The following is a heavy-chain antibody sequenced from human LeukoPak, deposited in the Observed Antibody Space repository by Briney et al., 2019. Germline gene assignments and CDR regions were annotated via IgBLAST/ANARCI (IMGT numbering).Heavy chain of an antibody. CDR3: ARDAVLRFLEWALDGPLPTPPIYGMDV. D-gene: IGHD3-3*01. V-gene: IGHV1-8*01. CDR2: MNPNSGNT. CDR1: GYTFTSYD. Sequence: ASVKVSCKASGYTFTSYDINWVRQATGQGLEWMGWMNPNSGNTGYAQKFQGRVTMTRNTSISTAYMELSSLRSEDTAVYYCARDAVLRFLEWALDGPLPTPPIYGMDVWGQGTTVTVSS. J-gene: IGHJ6*02.